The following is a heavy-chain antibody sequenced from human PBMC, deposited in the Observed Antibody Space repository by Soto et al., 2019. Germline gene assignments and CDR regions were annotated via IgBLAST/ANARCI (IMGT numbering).Heavy chain of an antibody. Sequence: SETLSLTCTVSGGSISSGDYYWSWIRQPPGKGLEWIGYIYYSGSTYYNPSLKSRVTISVDTSKNQFSLKLSSVTAADTAVYYCARVGRVAPLDYWGQGTLVTVSS. D-gene: IGHD5-12*01. V-gene: IGHV4-30-4*01. CDR1: GGSISSGDYY. J-gene: IGHJ4*02. CDR3: ARVGRVAPLDY. CDR2: IYYSGST.